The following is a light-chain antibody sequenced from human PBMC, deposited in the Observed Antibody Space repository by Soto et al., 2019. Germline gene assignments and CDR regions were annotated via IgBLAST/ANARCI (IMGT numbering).Light chain of an antibody. Sequence: QSALTQPPSASGSPGQSVTISCTGTSSDVGGYNYVSWYQQHPGKAPKLMIYEVSKRPSGVPDRFSGSKSGNTASLTVSGLQAEDEADYYCSSYADFTYVFGTGTKLTVL. CDR1: SSDVGGYNY. J-gene: IGLJ1*01. CDR3: SSYADFTYV. CDR2: EVS. V-gene: IGLV2-8*01.